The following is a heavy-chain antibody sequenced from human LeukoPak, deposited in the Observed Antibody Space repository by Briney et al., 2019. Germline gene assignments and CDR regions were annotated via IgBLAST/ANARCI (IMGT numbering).Heavy chain of an antibody. V-gene: IGHV3-23*01. D-gene: IGHD3-10*01. J-gene: IGHJ4*02. CDR2: ISGSGGST. CDR3: AKESVPWFGELPSYYFDY. Sequence: GGSLRLSCAASGFTFSSYAMSWVRLAPGKGLEWVSAISGSGGSTYYADSVKGRFTISRDNSKNTLYLQMNSLRAEDTAVYYCAKESVPWFGELPSYYFDYWGQGTLVTVSS. CDR1: GFTFSSYA.